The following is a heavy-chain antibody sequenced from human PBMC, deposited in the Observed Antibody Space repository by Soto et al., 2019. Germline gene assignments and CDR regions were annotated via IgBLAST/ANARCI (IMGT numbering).Heavy chain of an antibody. D-gene: IGHD1-26*01. Sequence: PSETLSLTCTVSGDSISDYFYWSWIRQPAGKGLEWIGRIYTDGTTKYNPSLKSRVTLSLDKSKNQFSLKLTSVTAADTAVYYCAKDMSGSHSAYYFDYWGQGTLVTVSS. J-gene: IGHJ4*02. CDR3: AKDMSGSHSAYYFDY. CDR2: IYTDGTT. CDR1: GDSISDYFY. V-gene: IGHV4-4*07.